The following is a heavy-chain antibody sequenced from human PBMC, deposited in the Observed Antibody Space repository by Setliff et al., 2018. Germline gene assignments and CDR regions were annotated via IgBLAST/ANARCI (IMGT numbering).Heavy chain of an antibody. V-gene: IGHV1-18*04. J-gene: IGHJ4*02. CDR1: GYMFRSYG. CDR2: ISAYNGKT. Sequence: GASVKVSCKASGYMFRSYGINWMRQAPGQGFEWMGWISAYNGKTYFAQKFQDRITLTTDTSTNTGYLELRGLRSDDTAVYYCLRLVRYCTKIACQATSGDEVWGLGTLVTVSS. CDR3: LRLVRYCTKIACQATSGDEV. D-gene: IGHD2-8*01.